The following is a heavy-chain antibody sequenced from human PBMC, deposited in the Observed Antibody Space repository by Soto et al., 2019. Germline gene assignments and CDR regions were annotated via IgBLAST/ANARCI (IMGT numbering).Heavy chain of an antibody. Sequence: QVPLVESGGGVVQPGRSLRLSCAASGFTFSTSAMHWVRQAPGKGLAWEAVISYDGGNKYYADSVKGRFTISRDNSKNTLYLQMNSLRAEDTAVYYCARVGVLRFLELLNIDYWGQGTLVTVSS. CDR2: ISYDGGNK. CDR1: GFTFSTSA. J-gene: IGHJ4*02. V-gene: IGHV3-30-3*01. CDR3: ARVGVLRFLELLNIDY. D-gene: IGHD3-3*01.